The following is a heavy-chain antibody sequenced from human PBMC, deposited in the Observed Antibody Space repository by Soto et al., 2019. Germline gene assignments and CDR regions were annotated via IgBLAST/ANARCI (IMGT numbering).Heavy chain of an antibody. J-gene: IGHJ6*02. CDR3: ARDYSGDYYYYGMDV. D-gene: IGHD5-12*01. CDR1: GFTFSDYY. Sequence: QVQLVESGGGLVKPGGSLRLSCGASGFTFSDYYMNWIRQAPGKGLAWVSYISKSATTIYYADSVKGRFTISRDNAKNSLYLQMNSLRAEDTAVYYCARDYSGDYYYYGMDVWGQGTTVTVSS. CDR2: ISKSATTI. V-gene: IGHV3-11*01.